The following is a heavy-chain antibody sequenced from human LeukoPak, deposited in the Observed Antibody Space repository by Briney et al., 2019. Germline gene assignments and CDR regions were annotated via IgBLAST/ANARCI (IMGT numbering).Heavy chain of an antibody. CDR1: GYTFTGYY. CDR3: ARDGYCSSTSCSYYYYYYMDV. V-gene: IGHV1-2*02. D-gene: IGHD2-2*03. Sequence: ASVKVSCKASGYTFTGYYMHWVRQAPGQGLEWMGWINPNSGGTNYAQKFQGRVTMTRDTSISTAYMELSRLRSDDTAVYYCARDGYCSSTSCSYYYYYYMDVWGKGTTVTISS. J-gene: IGHJ6*03. CDR2: INPNSGGT.